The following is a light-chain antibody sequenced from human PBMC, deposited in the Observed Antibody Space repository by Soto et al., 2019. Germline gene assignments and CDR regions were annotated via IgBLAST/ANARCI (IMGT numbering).Light chain of an antibody. J-gene: IGLJ2*01. Sequence: QPVLTQPASVSGSPGQSITISCTGTNSDIGAYVFVSWYQQHPGKAPKLIIYEVSKRPSGVSNRFSGSKSGYTASLTISGLQAEDECQYYCSAFTTESTVIFGGGTKLTVL. V-gene: IGLV2-14*01. CDR1: NSDIGAYVF. CDR3: SAFTTESTVI. CDR2: EVS.